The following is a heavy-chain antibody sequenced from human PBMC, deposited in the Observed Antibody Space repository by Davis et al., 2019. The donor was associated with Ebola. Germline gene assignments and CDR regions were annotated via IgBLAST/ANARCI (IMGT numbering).Heavy chain of an antibody. Sequence: PGGSLRLSCAVSGFTFSSYWMSWVRQGPGKGLEWVAEIDEDGSKKDYVDSAKGRFTISRDNAKNSLYLQMNSLRVEDTAVYYCATFEVGTSWGQGVLVTVSS. CDR1: GFTFSSYW. CDR3: ATFEVGTS. CDR2: IDEDGSKK. J-gene: IGHJ5*02. V-gene: IGHV3-7*01. D-gene: IGHD3-3*01.